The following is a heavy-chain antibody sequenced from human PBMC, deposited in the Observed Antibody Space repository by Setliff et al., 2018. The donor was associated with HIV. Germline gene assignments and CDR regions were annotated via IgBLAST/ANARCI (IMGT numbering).Heavy chain of an antibody. CDR2: IYPSGST. Sequence: SETLSLTCTVSGGSINSGSYYWNWIRQPAGKGLEWIGRIYPSGSTNYNPSLKSRVTISVDTSKNQFSLRLSSVTAADTAVYFCVRRVSHGSQPSYFDYWGQGTLVTVSS. J-gene: IGHJ4*02. CDR1: GGSINSGSYY. CDR3: VRRVSHGSQPSYFDY. V-gene: IGHV4-61*02. D-gene: IGHD3-10*01.